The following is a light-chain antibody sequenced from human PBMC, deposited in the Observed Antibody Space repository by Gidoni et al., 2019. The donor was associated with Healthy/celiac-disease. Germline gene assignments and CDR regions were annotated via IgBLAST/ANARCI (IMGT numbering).Light chain of an antibody. J-gene: IGKJ3*01. Sequence: EVVLTQSPGTLSLSPGERATLSCRASQSVSSSYLAWYQQKPGQAPRLLIYGASSRATGIPDRFSGSGSGTDFTLTISRLEPEDFAVYYCQQDGSSLFTFGPXTKVDIK. V-gene: IGKV3-20*01. CDR1: QSVSSSY. CDR2: GAS. CDR3: QQDGSSLFT.